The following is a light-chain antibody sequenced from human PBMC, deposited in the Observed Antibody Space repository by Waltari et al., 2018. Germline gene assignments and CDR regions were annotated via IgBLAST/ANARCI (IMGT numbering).Light chain of an antibody. CDR2: QDN. CDR3: QAWDGTTAGVL. CDR1: KLGDKY. Sequence: SYELTQPPSVSVSPGQTASITCSGDKLGDKYASWYQQRPGQSPVLVIYQDNKRPSGIPEGFSGANSATTATLTISGTQAMDEADYYCQAWDGTTAGVLFGGWTKLTVL. J-gene: IGLJ2*01. V-gene: IGLV3-1*01.